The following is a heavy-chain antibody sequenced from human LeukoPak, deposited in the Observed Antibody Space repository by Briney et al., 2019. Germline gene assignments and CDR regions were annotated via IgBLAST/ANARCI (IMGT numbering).Heavy chain of an antibody. CDR3: ARDLVPAARDGMDV. V-gene: IGHV3-21*01. Sequence: GGSLRLSCAASGFSLSIYSMSWVRQAPGNGLEWVSSISSGSTYIYYADSVKGRFTISRDDAKNSLYLQMNSLGAEDTALYYCARDLVPAARDGMDVWGQGTTVTVSS. D-gene: IGHD2-2*01. J-gene: IGHJ6*01. CDR2: ISSGSTYI. CDR1: GFSLSIYS.